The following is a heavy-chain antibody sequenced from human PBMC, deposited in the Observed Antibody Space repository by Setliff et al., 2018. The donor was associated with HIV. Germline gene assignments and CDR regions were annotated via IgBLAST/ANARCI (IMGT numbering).Heavy chain of an antibody. J-gene: IGHJ4*02. CDR2: ISSTGTYI. CDR1: GFNFSSHT. V-gene: IGHV3-21*04. CDR3: ARSGTGYSSSWDVPDFDY. Sequence: PGGSLRLSCAASGFNFSSHTMNWIRQAPGKGLEWVSSISSTGTYIYYADSMKGQVTISADKSISTAYLQWSSLKASDTAMYYCARSGTGYSSSWDVPDFDYWGQGTLVTVSS. D-gene: IGHD6-13*01.